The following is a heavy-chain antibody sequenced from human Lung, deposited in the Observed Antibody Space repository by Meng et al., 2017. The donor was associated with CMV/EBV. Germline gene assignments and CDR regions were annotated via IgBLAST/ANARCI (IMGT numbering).Heavy chain of an antibody. J-gene: IGHJ4*02. V-gene: IGHV4-61*01. CDR2: IFYSGST. D-gene: IGHD4-11*01. Sequence: GSLRLSCPVSGASVSSGSHYWSWIREPPGKGPEYIGYIFYSGSTRYNSSLKSRVTMSVNTSKNQFSLKLTSVTAADTAVYYCARNFYSVVYMTTVNSFDYWGQGALVTVSS. CDR1: GASVSSGSHY. CDR3: ARNFYSVVYMTTVNSFDY.